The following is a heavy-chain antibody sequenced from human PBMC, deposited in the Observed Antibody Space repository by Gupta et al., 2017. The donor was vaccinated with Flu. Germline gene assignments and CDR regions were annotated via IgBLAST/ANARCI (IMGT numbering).Heavy chain of an antibody. V-gene: IGHV3-48*03. CDR3: ARLTADQYYYGMDV. CDR1: GFTFSSYE. Sequence: EVQLVESGGGRVQPGGSLRLSCTASGFTFSSYEMNWVRQASGEGLEWLSYIGRRGNDIYYADSVKGRFTVSRDNAKNSLYLQMNSLRVEDTGVYYCARLTADQYYYGMDVWGQGTTVTVSS. CDR2: IGRRGNDI. D-gene: IGHD2-21*02. J-gene: IGHJ6*02.